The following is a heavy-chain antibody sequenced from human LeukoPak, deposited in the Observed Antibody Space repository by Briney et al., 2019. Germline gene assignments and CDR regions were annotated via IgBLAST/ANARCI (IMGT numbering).Heavy chain of an antibody. V-gene: IGHV4-39*07. D-gene: IGHD6-13*01. CDR1: GGSISSSSYY. J-gene: IGHJ4*02. Sequence: PSETLSLTCTVSGGSISSSSYYWGWIRQPPGKGLEWIGRIYTSGSTNYNPSLKSRVTMSVDTSKNQFSLKLSSVTAADTAVYYCARDPLYSSSWEFDYWGQGTLVTVSS. CDR2: IYTSGST. CDR3: ARDPLYSSSWEFDY.